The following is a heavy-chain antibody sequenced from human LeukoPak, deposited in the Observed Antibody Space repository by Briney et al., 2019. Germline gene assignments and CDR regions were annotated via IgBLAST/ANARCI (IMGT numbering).Heavy chain of an antibody. CDR1: GYTFTGYY. V-gene: IGHV1-2*02. Sequence: ASVKVSCKASGYTFTGYYMHWVRQAPGQGLEWMGWINPNSGGTNYAQKFQGRVTMTRDTSISTAYMELSRLRSDDTAVYYCARSGRLLWSGKGDYYYMDVWGKGTTVTVSS. CDR2: INPNSGGT. J-gene: IGHJ6*03. CDR3: ARSGRLLWSGKGDYYYMDV. D-gene: IGHD3-3*01.